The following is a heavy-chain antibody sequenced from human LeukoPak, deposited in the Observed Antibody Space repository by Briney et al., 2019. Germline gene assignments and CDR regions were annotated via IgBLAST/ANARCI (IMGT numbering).Heavy chain of an antibody. V-gene: IGHV4-34*01. Sequence: SETLSRTCAVYAASFSDYYWSWIRQPPGKGLEWIGEVNHSGLTNYNPSLKSRVSISVDTSKNQFSLKLSSVTAADTAVYYCARRLQSASQNMDVWGKGTTVTVSS. CDR2: VNHSGLT. D-gene: IGHD5-24*01. CDR3: ARRLQSASQNMDV. CDR1: AASFSDYY. J-gene: IGHJ6*03.